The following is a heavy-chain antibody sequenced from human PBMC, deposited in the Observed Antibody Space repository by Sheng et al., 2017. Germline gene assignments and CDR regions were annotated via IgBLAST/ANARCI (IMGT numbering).Heavy chain of an antibody. J-gene: IGHJ5*02. Sequence: QVQLVQSGAEVKKPGSSVKVSCRASGGTFSSNGISWVRQAPGQGLEWMGGIIPIFGSANYAQKFQGRVTITADESTSTAYIELSSLRSEDTAVYYCARDAAAALDLWGQGTLVTVSS. D-gene: IGHD6-13*01. V-gene: IGHV1-69*13. CDR1: GGTFSSNG. CDR3: ARDAAAALDL. CDR2: IIPIFGSA.